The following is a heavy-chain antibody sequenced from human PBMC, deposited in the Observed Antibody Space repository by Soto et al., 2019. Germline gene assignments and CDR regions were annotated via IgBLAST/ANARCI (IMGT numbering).Heavy chain of an antibody. Sequence: GGSLTLSRAASELTVSSSYMTWVRQAPGKGLEWVSVIYSGGLTYYADSVKGRFTISRETSKNTLYLQMNTLRADDTDVYYCASSAGFCSGGSCYDYWGQGT. V-gene: IGHV3-53*01. CDR2: IYSGGLT. D-gene: IGHD2-15*01. CDR1: ELTVSSSY. CDR3: ASSAGFCSGGSCYDY. J-gene: IGHJ4*02.